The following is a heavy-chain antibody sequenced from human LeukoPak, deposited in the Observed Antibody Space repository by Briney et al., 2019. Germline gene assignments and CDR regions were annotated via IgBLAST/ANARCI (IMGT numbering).Heavy chain of an antibody. Sequence: ASVKVSCKASGYTFTGYYMHWVRQAPGQGLEWMGWINPNSGGTNYAQRFQGRVTMTRDTSISTAYMELSRLRSDDTAVYYCARVRYYDSSDYDYWGQGTLVTVSS. CDR2: INPNSGGT. J-gene: IGHJ4*02. V-gene: IGHV1-2*02. CDR1: GYTFTGYY. D-gene: IGHD3-22*01. CDR3: ARVRYYDSSDYDY.